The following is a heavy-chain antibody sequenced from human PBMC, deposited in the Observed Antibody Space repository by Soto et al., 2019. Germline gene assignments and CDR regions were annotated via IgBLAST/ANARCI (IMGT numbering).Heavy chain of an antibody. CDR2: IYPSGST. D-gene: IGHD6-19*01. J-gene: IGHJ4*02. V-gene: IGHV4-30-2*01. CDR3: ASAGGLGAVAADY. CDR1: GGSISSGGYS. Sequence: QLQLQESGSGLVKPSQTLSLTCAVSGGSISSGGYSWSWIRQPPGKGLAWIGYIYPSGSTYYNPSLKSRVTISVDRSKNQFSLKLSSVTAADTAVYYCASAGGLGAVAADYWGQGTLVTVSS.